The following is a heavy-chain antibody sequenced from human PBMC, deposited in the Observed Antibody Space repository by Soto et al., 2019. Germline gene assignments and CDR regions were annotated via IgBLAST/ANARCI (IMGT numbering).Heavy chain of an antibody. V-gene: IGHV3-33*01. J-gene: IGHJ3*02. CDR3: AIGLIKYAGGAFDI. CDR1: GFSFSDSI. D-gene: IGHD3-16*01. CDR2: ISTAHTNE. Sequence: QVQLEESGGGVVQPGTSLKLSCTASGFSFSDSIIHWLRQAPGRGLEWVAGISTAHTNEAYAHSVRDRFIISRYNSMSTLFLQMNSLRAEEAAIYSCAIGLIKYAGGAFDIWGQGTTVTVS.